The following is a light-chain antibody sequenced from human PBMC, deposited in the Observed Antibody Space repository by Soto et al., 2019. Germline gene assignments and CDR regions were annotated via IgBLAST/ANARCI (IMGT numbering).Light chain of an antibody. Sequence: QSLLTQPASVSRSPGQSITIYCTGTSSDVGGYNYVSWYQHHPGKAPKLMIFQVTNRPSGVANRFFGSKSGNTASLTISGLQAEHEADYYCSSYTSSHTVGVFGTGTKVTVL. J-gene: IGLJ1*01. V-gene: IGLV2-14*01. CDR2: QVT. CDR1: SSDVGGYNY. CDR3: SSYTSSHTVGV.